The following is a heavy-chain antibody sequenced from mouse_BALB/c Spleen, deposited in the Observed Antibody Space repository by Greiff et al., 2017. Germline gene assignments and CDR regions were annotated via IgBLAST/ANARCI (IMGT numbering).Heavy chain of an antibody. V-gene: IGHV2-2*02. D-gene: IGHD1-1*01. CDR2: IWSGGST. CDR3: ARNYDYGSSYNKYAMDY. CDR1: GFSLTSYG. J-gene: IGHJ4*01. Sequence: QVQLQQSGPGLVQPSQSLSITCTVSGFSLTSYGVHWVRQSPGKGLEWLGVIWSGGSTDYNAAFISRLSISKDKSKSQVFFKMNSLQANDTAIYYCARNYDYGSSYNKYAMDYWGQGTTVTVAS.